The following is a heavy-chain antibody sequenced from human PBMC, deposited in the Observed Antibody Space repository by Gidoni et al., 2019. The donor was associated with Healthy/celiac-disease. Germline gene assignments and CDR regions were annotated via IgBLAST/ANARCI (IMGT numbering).Heavy chain of an antibody. Sequence: QVQLVQSGAEVKKPGSSVKVSCKASGGTFSSYAISWVRQAPGQGLEWMGGIIPSFGTANYEQKFQGRVTITADESTSTAYMELSSLRSEDTSVYYCASRAYCGGDCSYAFDIWGQGTMVTVSS. CDR3: ASRAYCGGDCSYAFDI. CDR1: GGTFSSYA. V-gene: IGHV1-69*01. J-gene: IGHJ3*02. D-gene: IGHD2-21*02. CDR2: IIPSFGTA.